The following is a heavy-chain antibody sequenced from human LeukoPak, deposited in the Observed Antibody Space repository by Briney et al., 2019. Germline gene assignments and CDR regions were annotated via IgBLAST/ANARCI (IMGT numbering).Heavy chain of an antibody. V-gene: IGHV1-69*13. CDR3: ARPARGFSTDWLEYFQH. CDR1: GGTFSSYA. D-gene: IGHD6-19*01. J-gene: IGHJ1*01. CDR2: IIPIFGTA. Sequence: GASVKVSCKASGGTFSSYAISWVRQAPGQGLEWMGGIIPIFGTANYAQKFQGRVTITADESTSTAYMELSSLRFEDTAVYYCARPARGFSTDWLEYFQHWGQGTLVTVSS.